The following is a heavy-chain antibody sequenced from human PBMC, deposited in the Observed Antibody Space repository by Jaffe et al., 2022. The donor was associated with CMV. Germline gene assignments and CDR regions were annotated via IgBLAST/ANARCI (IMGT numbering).Heavy chain of an antibody. Sequence: QVQLVESGGGVVQPGRSLRLSCAASGFTFSSYGMHWVRQAPGKGLEWVAVISYDGSNKYYADSVKGRFTISRDNSKNTLYLQMNSLRAEDTAVYYCAKDRGWLLAVYYYYGMDVWGQGTTVTVSS. D-gene: IGHD3-22*01. CDR2: ISYDGSNK. CDR1: GFTFSSYG. CDR3: AKDRGWLLAVYYYYGMDV. J-gene: IGHJ6*02. V-gene: IGHV3-30*18.